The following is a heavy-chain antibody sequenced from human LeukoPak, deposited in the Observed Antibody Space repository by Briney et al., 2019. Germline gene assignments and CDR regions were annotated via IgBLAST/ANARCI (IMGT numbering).Heavy chain of an antibody. J-gene: IGHJ4*02. Sequence: GGSLRLSCAASGFTFSSYAMIWVRQAPGKGLEWASAITASGGSTYYADAVKGRFTISRDNSKNTLYVQVNSLGTEDTAAYYCAKGSYYDSSGSFYFDYWGQGTLVTVSS. V-gene: IGHV3-23*01. D-gene: IGHD3-22*01. CDR3: AKGSYYDSSGSFYFDY. CDR1: GFTFSSYA. CDR2: ITASGGST.